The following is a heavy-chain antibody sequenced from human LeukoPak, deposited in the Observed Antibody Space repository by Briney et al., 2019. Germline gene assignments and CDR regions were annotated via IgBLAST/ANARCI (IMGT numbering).Heavy chain of an antibody. CDR1: GGSFSGYY. V-gene: IGHV4-34*01. D-gene: IGHD3-22*01. CDR2: INHSVST. Sequence: PSETLSLTCAVYGGSFSGYYWSWIRQPPGKGLEWIGEINHSVSTNYNPSLKSRVTISVDTSKNQFSLKLSSVTAADTAVYYCARGRSDSSGYYPAPDYWGQGTLVTVSS. J-gene: IGHJ4*02. CDR3: ARGRSDSSGYYPAPDY.